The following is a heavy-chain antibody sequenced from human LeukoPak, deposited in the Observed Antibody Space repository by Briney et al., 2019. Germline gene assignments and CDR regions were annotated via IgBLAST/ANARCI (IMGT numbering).Heavy chain of an antibody. V-gene: IGHV3-23*01. Sequence: PGGSLRLSCAASGFTFSSYAMSWLRQAPGKGLEWVSAISGSGGSTYYADSVKGRFTISRDNSKNTLYLQMNSLRAEDSAVYYCAKDVRNSFAAYGMDVWGQGTTVTVSS. D-gene: IGHD2-21*01. CDR1: GFTFSSYA. CDR2: ISGSGGST. CDR3: AKDVRNSFAAYGMDV. J-gene: IGHJ6*02.